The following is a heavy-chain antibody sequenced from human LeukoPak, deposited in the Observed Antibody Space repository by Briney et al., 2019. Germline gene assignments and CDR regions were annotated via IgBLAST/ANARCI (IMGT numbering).Heavy chain of an antibody. V-gene: IGHV3-7*01. CDR2: IKQDGSEK. J-gene: IGHJ4*02. CDR3: ARSLSH. CDR1: GFTFSSSW. Sequence: GRSLRLSCAASGFTFSSSWMYWVRQAPGQGLEWVANIKQDGSEKYYVGSVKGRFTISRDNTKNSLFLQMQSLRAEDTAVNYCARSLSHWGQGTLVTVSS.